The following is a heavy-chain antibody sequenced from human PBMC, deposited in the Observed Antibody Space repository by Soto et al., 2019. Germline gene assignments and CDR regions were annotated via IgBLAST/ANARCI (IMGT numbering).Heavy chain of an antibody. CDR3: AAPGGLVVSGANLGNWFDP. V-gene: IGHV4-34*01. D-gene: IGHD2-2*01. Sequence: SETLSLTCAVYGGSFSGYYWSWIRQPPGKGLEWIGEINHSGSTNYNPSLKSRVTISVDTSKNQFSLKLSSVTAADTAVYYFAAPGGLVVSGANLGNWFDPWGQGTLVPVSS. CDR2: INHSGST. J-gene: IGHJ5*02. CDR1: GGSFSGYY.